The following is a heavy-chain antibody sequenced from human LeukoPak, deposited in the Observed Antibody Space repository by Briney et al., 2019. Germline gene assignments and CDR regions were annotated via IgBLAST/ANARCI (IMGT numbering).Heavy chain of an antibody. CDR1: GLTFSDYY. Sequence: GGSLRLSCAASGLTFSDYYMSWIRQAPGKGLEWVSYISSSSSYTNYADSVKGRFTISRDNAKNSLYLQMNSLRAEDTAVYYCARNYYDSSGLGLDIWGQGTMVTVSS. J-gene: IGHJ3*02. V-gene: IGHV3-11*03. CDR3: ARNYYDSSGLGLDI. D-gene: IGHD3-22*01. CDR2: ISSSSSYT.